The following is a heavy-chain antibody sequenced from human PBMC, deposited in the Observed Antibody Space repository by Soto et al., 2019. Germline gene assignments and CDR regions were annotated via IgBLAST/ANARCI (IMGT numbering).Heavy chain of an antibody. CDR3: ARDPYSSRSYYYYGMDV. V-gene: IGHV3-66*01. D-gene: IGHD6-13*01. Sequence: GGSLRLSCAASGFTVSSNYMSWVRQAPGKGLEWVSVIYSGGSTYYADSVKGRFTISRDNSKNTLYLQMNSLRAEDTAVYYCARDPYSSRSYYYYGMDVWGQGTTVTVSS. J-gene: IGHJ6*02. CDR2: IYSGGST. CDR1: GFTVSSNY.